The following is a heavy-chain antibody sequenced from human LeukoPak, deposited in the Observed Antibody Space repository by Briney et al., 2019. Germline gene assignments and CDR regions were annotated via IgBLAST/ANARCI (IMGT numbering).Heavy chain of an antibody. Sequence: ASVKVSCKASGYTFTSYDINWVRQATGQGLEWMGWMNPNSGNTGYAQKFQGRVTMTRDMSTSTVYMELSSLRSEDTAVYYCARGGSSWYYFDYWGKGTLVTVSS. CDR2: MNPNSGNT. J-gene: IGHJ4*02. V-gene: IGHV1-8*01. D-gene: IGHD6-13*01. CDR3: ARGGSSWYYFDY. CDR1: GYTFTSYD.